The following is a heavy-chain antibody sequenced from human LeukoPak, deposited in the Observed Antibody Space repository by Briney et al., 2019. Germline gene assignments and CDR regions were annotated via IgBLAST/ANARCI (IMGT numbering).Heavy chain of an antibody. CDR2: ISSSSSYI. D-gene: IGHD3-3*01. CDR1: GFTFSSYS. CDR3: ARGPFYDFSSGFLIDY. V-gene: IGHV3-21*01. Sequence: PGGSLRLSCAASGFTFSSYSMNWVRQAPGKGLEWVSSISSSSSYIYYANSVKGRFTISRDNTKNSLYLQVSSLRAEDTALYYCARGPFYDFSSGFLIDYWGQGALVTVSS. J-gene: IGHJ4*02.